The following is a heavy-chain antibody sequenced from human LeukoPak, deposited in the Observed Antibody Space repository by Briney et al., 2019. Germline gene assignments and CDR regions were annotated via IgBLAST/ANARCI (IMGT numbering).Heavy chain of an antibody. D-gene: IGHD6-13*01. J-gene: IGHJ5*02. CDR2: INPNSGGT. V-gene: IGHV1-2*02. CDR3: ARDGEAAAVTNWFDP. Sequence: GASVKVSCKASGYTFTDYYMHWVRQAPGQGLEWMGWINPNSGGTNYAQKFQGRVTMTRDTSITTAYMKLSRLTSDDTAVYFCARDGEAAAVTNWFDPWGQGTLVAVSS. CDR1: GYTFTDYY.